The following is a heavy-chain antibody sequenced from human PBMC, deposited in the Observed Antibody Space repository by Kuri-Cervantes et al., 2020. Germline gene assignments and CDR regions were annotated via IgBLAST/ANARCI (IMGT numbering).Heavy chain of an antibody. V-gene: IGHV1-69*05. J-gene: IGHJ4*02. D-gene: IGHD3-22*01. CDR2: IIPIFGAA. CDR3: ARELYYYESSAYSLLRD. CDR1: GGIFNNYA. Sequence: SVKVSCKASGGIFNNYAISWVRQARGQGLEWMGGIIPIFGAANYAQKFQGRVTIATDESTSTAYMELSSLISEDTAVYYCARELYYYESSAYSLLRDWGQGTLVTVSS.